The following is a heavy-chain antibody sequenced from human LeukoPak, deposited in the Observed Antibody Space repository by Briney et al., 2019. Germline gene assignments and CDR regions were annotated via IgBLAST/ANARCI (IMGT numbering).Heavy chain of an antibody. CDR1: SGSISSGTYY. CDR2: IYSSGST. CDR3: ARHKDYYYSYMDV. V-gene: IGHV4-61*02. J-gene: IGHJ6*03. Sequence: SETLSLTCTVSSGSISSGTYYWSWIRQPAGKGLERIGRIYSSGSTHYNPSLKSRVTISVDTSKNQFSLKLRSVTAADTAVYYCARHKDYYYSYMDVWGKGATVTISS.